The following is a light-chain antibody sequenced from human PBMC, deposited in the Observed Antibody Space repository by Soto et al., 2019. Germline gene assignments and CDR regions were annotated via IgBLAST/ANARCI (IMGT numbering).Light chain of an antibody. Sequence: EIVMTQSPATLSVSPGERATLSCMASQSVSSNLAWYQQKPGQAPRLLIYGASTRATGIPARFSGSGSGTEFTLTISSLQSEDFAVYYCQQYNNWPRTFGQGTKA. V-gene: IGKV3-15*01. J-gene: IGKJ1*01. CDR2: GAS. CDR1: QSVSSN. CDR3: QQYNNWPRT.